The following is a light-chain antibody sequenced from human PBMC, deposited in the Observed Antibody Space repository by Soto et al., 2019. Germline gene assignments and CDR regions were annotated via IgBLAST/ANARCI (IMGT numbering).Light chain of an antibody. V-gene: IGKV3-15*01. CDR2: GAS. CDR1: QSFGSN. Sequence: EIVMTQSPATLSVSPGERTTLSCRASQSFGSNLAWYQLKPGQAPRLLIYGASSRSTGIPARFSGSGSGTDFTLTISSLQSEDFAIYFCQQYNNWPPDRTFGQGTKVEIK. CDR3: QQYNNWPPDRT. J-gene: IGKJ1*01.